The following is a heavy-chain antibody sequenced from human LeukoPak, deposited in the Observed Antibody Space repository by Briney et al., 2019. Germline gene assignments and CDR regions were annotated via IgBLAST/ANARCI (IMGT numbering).Heavy chain of an antibody. CDR3: ARTQGSILVFYGVDV. Sequence: SETLSLTCTVSGGSISSYYWSWIRQPPGKGLEWIGYIYSSGSTKYNPSLRSRVTISVDTSKNQFSLKLSSVITADTAVYYCARTQGSILVFYGVDVWGQGTTVTVSS. CDR2: IYSSGST. V-gene: IGHV4-59*01. CDR1: GGSISSYY. J-gene: IGHJ6*02. D-gene: IGHD3-3*01.